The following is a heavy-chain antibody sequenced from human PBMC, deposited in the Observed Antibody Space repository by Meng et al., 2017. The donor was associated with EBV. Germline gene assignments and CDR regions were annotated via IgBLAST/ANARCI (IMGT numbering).Heavy chain of an antibody. Sequence: GQLVQSGAEVKKPGASVKVSCKASGYTFTGYYMHWVRQAPGQGLEWMGRINPNSGGTNYAQKFQDRVTMTRDTSISTAYMELSRLRSDDTTVYYCAKGADLAAAGTFWFDPWGQGTLVTVSS. V-gene: IGHV1-2*06. CDR1: GYTFTGYY. CDR2: INPNSGGT. CDR3: AKGADLAAAGTFWFDP. D-gene: IGHD6-13*01. J-gene: IGHJ5*02.